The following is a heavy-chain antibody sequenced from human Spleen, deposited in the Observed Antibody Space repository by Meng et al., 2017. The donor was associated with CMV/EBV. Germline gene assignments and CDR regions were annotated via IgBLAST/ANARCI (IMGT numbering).Heavy chain of an antibody. V-gene: IGHV1-2*02. CDR1: GYPFTGYY. CDR2: INPNSGGT. Sequence: KVSCKAAGYPFTGYYMHWVRQAPGQGLEWMGWINPNSGGTNYAQKFQGRVTMTRDTSISTAYMELSRLRSDDTAVYYCARGRQNWFDPWGQGTLVTVSS. J-gene: IGHJ5*02. CDR3: ARGRQNWFDP.